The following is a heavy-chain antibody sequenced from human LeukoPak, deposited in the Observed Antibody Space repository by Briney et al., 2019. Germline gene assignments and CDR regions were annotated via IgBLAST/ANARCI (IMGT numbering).Heavy chain of an antibody. CDR2: IYSGGTT. V-gene: IGHV3-53*01. D-gene: IGHD3-16*01. CDR3: ARVITSRSDRGYYYYMDV. Sequence: GESLRLSCAASGFAVSNNYMTWVRRAPGKGLEWVSIIYSGGTTSYADSVKGRFTVSRDNSKNTVYLQMNSLRAEDTAVYYCARVITSRSDRGYYYYMDVWGQGTTVTVSS. CDR1: GFAVSNNY. J-gene: IGHJ6*03.